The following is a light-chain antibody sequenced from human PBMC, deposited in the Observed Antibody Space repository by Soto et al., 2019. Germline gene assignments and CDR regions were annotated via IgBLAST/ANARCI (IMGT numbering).Light chain of an antibody. CDR1: QSVDSH. V-gene: IGKV1-39*01. Sequence: DIQMTQSPSSLSASVGDRITISCRASQSVDSHLNWYQQLPGKAPKLLIYGASTLQSGVPSRFSGSGSGTYFTLRISGLQPEDFATYYCQEQYSGSYTFGPGTKVDVK. J-gene: IGKJ3*01. CDR3: QEQYSGSYT. CDR2: GAS.